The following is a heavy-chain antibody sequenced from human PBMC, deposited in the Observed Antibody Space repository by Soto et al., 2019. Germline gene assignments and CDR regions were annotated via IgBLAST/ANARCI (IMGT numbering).Heavy chain of an antibody. CDR2: IYRTGST. Sequence: SETLSLTCAVSGGSFTGNNWWIWVRQPPGQGLEWIGEIYRTGSTNYNPSLKSRVTISLDKSENQFSLKVTSLTAADTAVYYCAKDEGTSSTVFDYWGQGTLVTVSS. D-gene: IGHD4-4*01. CDR3: AKDEGTSSTVFDY. V-gene: IGHV4-4*02. CDR1: GGSFTGNNW. J-gene: IGHJ4*02.